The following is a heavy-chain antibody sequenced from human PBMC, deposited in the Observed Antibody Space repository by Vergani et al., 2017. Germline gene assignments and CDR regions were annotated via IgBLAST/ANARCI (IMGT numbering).Heavy chain of an antibody. D-gene: IGHD4-17*01. CDR2: IKQDGSET. CDR1: GGSISSGSYY. CDR3: AREGGGDYPLDYYYGMDV. J-gene: IGHJ6*02. Sequence: VQLQESGPGLVKPSQTLSLTCTVSGGSISSGSYYWSWIRQPAGKGLEWVANIKQDGSETYYVDSVKGRFTISRDNAKNSLYLQMNSLRAEDTAVYYCAREGGGDYPLDYYYGMDVWGQGTTVTVSS. V-gene: IGHV3-7*03.